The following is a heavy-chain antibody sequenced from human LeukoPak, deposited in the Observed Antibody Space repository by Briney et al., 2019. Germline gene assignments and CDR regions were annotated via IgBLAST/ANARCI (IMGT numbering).Heavy chain of an antibody. Sequence: GASVKVSCKASGGTFSSYAISWVRQAPGQGLEWMGGIIPIFGTANYAQKFQGRVTITTDESTSTAYMELSSLRSEDTAVYYCARSPPNASGSPYYFDYWGQGTLVTVSS. J-gene: IGHJ4*02. CDR2: IIPIFGTA. CDR1: GGTFSSYA. CDR3: ARSPPNASGSPYYFDY. V-gene: IGHV1-69*05. D-gene: IGHD1-26*01.